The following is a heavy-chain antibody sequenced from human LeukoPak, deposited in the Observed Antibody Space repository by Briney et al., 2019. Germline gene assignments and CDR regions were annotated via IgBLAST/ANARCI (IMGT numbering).Heavy chain of an antibody. D-gene: IGHD6-13*01. CDR1: GDSISSGGFY. CDR2: IYYTGST. V-gene: IGHV4-31*03. CDR3: ARGSSSYYNWFDP. J-gene: IGHJ5*02. Sequence: PSETLSLTCIVSGDSISSGGFYWGWIRQRPGKGLEWIGHIYYTGSTYYNPSLESRLTMSVDTSKNQLSLRLRSVTAADTAVYYCARGSSSYYNWFDPWGQGTLVAVSS.